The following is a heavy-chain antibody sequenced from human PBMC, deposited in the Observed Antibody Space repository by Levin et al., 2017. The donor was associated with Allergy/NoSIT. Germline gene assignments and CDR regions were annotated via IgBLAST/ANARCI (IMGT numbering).Heavy chain of an antibody. CDR1: GFTFSSYA. J-gene: IGHJ4*02. CDR3: AKDSMSFHFSSSWFVPWDY. D-gene: IGHD6-13*01. V-gene: IGHV3-23*01. Sequence: GGSLRLSCAASGFTFSSYAMSWVRQAPGKGLEWVSAISGSGGSTYYADSVKGRFTISRDNSKNTLYLQMNSLRAEDTAVYYCAKDSMSFHFSSSWFVPWDYWGQGTLVTVSS. CDR2: ISGSGGST.